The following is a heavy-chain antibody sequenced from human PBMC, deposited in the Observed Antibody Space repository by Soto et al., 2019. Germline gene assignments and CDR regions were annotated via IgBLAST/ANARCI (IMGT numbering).Heavy chain of an antibody. CDR2: IRYDGTNT. D-gene: IGHD1-26*01. J-gene: IGHJ4*02. CDR3: ASDGVGATVFFGFLDY. CDR1: AIIFTGFG. V-gene: IGHV3-33*01. Sequence: QVQLVESGGGVVQPGGALRLSCAASAIIFTGFGMHWVRQAPGKGLEWVAVIRYDGTNTYYADSVKGRFTISRDNSKNTLYLQMSSLRAEDTAVYYCASDGVGATVFFGFLDYWGQGALVTVSS.